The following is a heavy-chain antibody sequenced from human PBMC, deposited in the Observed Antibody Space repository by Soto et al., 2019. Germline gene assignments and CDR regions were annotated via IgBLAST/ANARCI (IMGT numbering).Heavy chain of an antibody. Sequence: EVQLLESGGDLVQPGGSLRLSCAASGFTFRTYAMSWVRQAPGKGLDWVSAMSGTSGNTYYADSVKGRFTISRDNSKNTLFLQMSSLRAEDTAVYYCAKLDSYGSFDFWGQGALVTVSS. CDR3: AKLDSYGSFDF. D-gene: IGHD5-18*01. J-gene: IGHJ4*02. V-gene: IGHV3-23*01. CDR2: MSGTSGNT. CDR1: GFTFRTYA.